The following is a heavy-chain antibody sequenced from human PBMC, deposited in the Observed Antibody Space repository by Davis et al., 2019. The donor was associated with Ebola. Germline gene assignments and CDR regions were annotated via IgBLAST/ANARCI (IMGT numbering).Heavy chain of an antibody. D-gene: IGHD3-3*02. CDR2: INSDGSST. V-gene: IGHV3-74*01. Sequence: GESLKISCAASGFTFSSYWMHWVRQAPGRGLVWVSRINSDGSSTSYADSVKGRFTISRDNAKNSLYLQMNSLRAEDTAVYYCARDSIFGVVINWGQGTLVTVSS. J-gene: IGHJ4*02. CDR1: GFTFSSYW. CDR3: ARDSIFGVVIN.